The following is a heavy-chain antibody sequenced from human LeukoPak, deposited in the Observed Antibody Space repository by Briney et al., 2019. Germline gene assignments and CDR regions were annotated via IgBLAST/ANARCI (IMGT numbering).Heavy chain of an antibody. CDR3: AREASGYCSSTSCYFFDY. Sequence: GGSLRLSCAASGFIFSTYEMHWVRRAPGKGLEWVAVISYDGSNKYYADSVKGRLTISRDNSKNTLYLQMNSLRAEDTAVYYCAREASGYCSSTSCYFFDYWGQGTLVTVSS. CDR1: GFIFSTYE. J-gene: IGHJ4*02. V-gene: IGHV3-30-3*01. D-gene: IGHD2-2*01. CDR2: ISYDGSNK.